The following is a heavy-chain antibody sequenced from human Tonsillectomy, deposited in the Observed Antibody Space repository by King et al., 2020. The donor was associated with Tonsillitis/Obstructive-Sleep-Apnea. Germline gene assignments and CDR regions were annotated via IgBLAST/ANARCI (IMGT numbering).Heavy chain of an antibody. D-gene: IGHD4-17*01. CDR2: IYYSEST. CDR1: GASISSSSNY. V-gene: IGHV4-39*01. Sequence: QLQESGPGLVKPSETLSLTCSVSGASISSSSNYRGWIRQPPGKGLEWIGSIYYSESTYYNPSLKGRVTIFEDTSENQFSLKLTSVTAADTAVYYCVRHSSMDGELVDYWGQGILVTVSS. J-gene: IGHJ4*02. CDR3: VRHSSMDGELVDY.